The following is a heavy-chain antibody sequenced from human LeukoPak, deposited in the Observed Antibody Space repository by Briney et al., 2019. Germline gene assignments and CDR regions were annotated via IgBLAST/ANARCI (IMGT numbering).Heavy chain of an antibody. CDR3: ARMIAAAGSTHDDY. D-gene: IGHD6-13*01. V-gene: IGHV1-18*01. CDR1: GYTFTSYG. J-gene: IGHJ4*02. CDR2: ISAYNGNT. Sequence: VASVKVSCKASGYTFTSYGISWVRQAPGQGLEWMGWISAYNGNTNYAQKLQGRVTMTTDTSTSTAYMELRSLRSDDTAVYYCARMIAAAGSTHDDYWGQGTLVTVSS.